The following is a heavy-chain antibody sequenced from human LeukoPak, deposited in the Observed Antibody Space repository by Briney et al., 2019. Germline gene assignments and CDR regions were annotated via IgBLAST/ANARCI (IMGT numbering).Heavy chain of an antibody. CDR1: GGSISSSSYY. V-gene: IGHV4-39*01. CDR2: IHYSGST. D-gene: IGHD3-16*01. J-gene: IGHJ3*02. CDR3: ARRRGYAFDI. Sequence: SETLSLTCTVSGGSISSSSYYWGWIRQPPGKGLEWIGGIHYSGSTYLNPSLKSRVTISVDTSKNQFSLKLSSVTAADTAVYYCARRRGYAFDIWGQGTMVTVSS.